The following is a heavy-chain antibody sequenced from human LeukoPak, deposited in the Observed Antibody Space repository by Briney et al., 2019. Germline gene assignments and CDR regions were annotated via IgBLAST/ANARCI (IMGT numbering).Heavy chain of an antibody. CDR1: GGTFSSYA. J-gene: IGHJ6*02. CDR3: ARVPPRYCSGGSCYNYYYGMDV. CDR2: IIPILGIA. Sequence: SVKVSCEASGGTFSSYAISWVRQAPGQGLEWMGRIIPILGIANYAQKFQGRVTITADKSTSTAYMELSSLRSEGTAVYYCARVPPRYCSGGSCYNYYYGMDVWGQGTTVTVSS. V-gene: IGHV1-69*04. D-gene: IGHD2-15*01.